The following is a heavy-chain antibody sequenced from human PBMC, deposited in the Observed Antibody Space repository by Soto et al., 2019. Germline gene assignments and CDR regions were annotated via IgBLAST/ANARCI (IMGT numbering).Heavy chain of an antibody. CDR2: TSAHNGNT. D-gene: IGHD1-1*01. V-gene: IGHV1-18*01. J-gene: IGHJ4*02. CDR3: ARGRYGDF. CDR1: GYAFTTYG. Sequence: QVHLVQSGAEVKKPGASVKVSCKGSGYAFTTYGITWVRQAPGQGLEWMGWTSAHNGNTNYSQKLQGRVTVTRDTSTTTAYRELRSLRFEDTPMYYSARGRYGDFWCQAALVTVSS.